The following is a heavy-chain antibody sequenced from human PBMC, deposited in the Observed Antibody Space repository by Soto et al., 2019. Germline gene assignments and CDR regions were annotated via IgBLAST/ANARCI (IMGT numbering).Heavy chain of an antibody. D-gene: IGHD3-3*01. CDR2: IKSKTDGGTT. CDR3: TTDVGDFWSGFGWFDP. J-gene: IGHJ5*02. V-gene: IGHV3-15*01. CDR1: GFTFSNAW. Sequence: GGSLRLSCAASGFTFSNAWMSWVRQAPGKGLEWVGRIKSKTDGGTTDYAAPVKGRFTISRDDSKNTLYLQMNSLKTEDTAVYYCTTDVGDFWSGFGWFDPWGQGTLVTVSS.